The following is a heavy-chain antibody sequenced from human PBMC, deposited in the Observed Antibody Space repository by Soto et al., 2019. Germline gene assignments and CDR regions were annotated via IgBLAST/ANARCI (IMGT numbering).Heavy chain of an antibody. CDR2: ISYDGSNK. D-gene: IGHD6-6*01. V-gene: IGHV3-30-3*01. J-gene: IGHJ4*02. Sequence: QVQLVESGGGVVQPGRSLRLSCAASGFSFNNYAMHWVRQAPGKGLEWVTVISYDGSNKYYADSVKGRFTVSRDNSKNTLYLQMNSLRAEDTAVYYCVREEARALDYWGQGNLVTVSS. CDR3: VREEARALDY. CDR1: GFSFNNYA.